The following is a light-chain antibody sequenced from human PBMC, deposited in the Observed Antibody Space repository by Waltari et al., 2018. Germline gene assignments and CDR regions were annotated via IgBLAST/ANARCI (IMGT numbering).Light chain of an antibody. V-gene: IGKV3-15*01. CDR3: LQGYYYHT. CDR2: DAS. J-gene: IGKJ2*01. Sequence: EIVMTQSPATLSVSPGERATLSCRASQSVGTNLAWYQQKPGQAPRLLIYDASTRATGIPARFSGSGSGTEFTLTISSLQPEDFATYYCLQGYYYHTFGQGTKLEVK. CDR1: QSVGTN.